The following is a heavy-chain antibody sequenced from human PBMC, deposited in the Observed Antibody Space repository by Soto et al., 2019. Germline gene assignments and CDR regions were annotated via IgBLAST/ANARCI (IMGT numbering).Heavy chain of an antibody. Sequence: QVQLVESGGGVVQPGRSLRLSCAASGFTFSSYGMNWVRQAPGKGLEWVAVVSYDEITKYYADSVKGRFTISRDNSKNTVYLQMNSLRPEDTVVYYCAKPLGLLRRAMAQGSDYWGQGTLVTVSS. CDR3: AKPLGLLRRAMAQGSDY. D-gene: IGHD5-18*01. CDR2: VSYDEITK. CDR1: GFTFSSYG. J-gene: IGHJ4*02. V-gene: IGHV3-30*18.